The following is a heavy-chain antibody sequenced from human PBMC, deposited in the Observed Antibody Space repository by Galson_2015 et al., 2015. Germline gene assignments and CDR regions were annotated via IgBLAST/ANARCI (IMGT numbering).Heavy chain of an antibody. Sequence: RLSCAASGFAFSSYTVSWVRQSPGKGLEWVSSISGSSSHIYYADSVKGRFIISRDNARNSLSLQMNSLRAEDTAVYYCARQLGIGSGSTGHWGQGTLVTVSS. CDR2: ISGSSSHI. D-gene: IGHD7-27*01. CDR1: GFAFSSYT. CDR3: ARQLGIGSGSTGH. J-gene: IGHJ4*02. V-gene: IGHV3-21*01.